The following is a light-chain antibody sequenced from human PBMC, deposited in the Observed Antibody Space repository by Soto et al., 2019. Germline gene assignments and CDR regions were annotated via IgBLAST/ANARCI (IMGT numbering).Light chain of an antibody. CDR2: DVS. CDR1: SSDVGGYNY. CDR3: SSYTSSSTPLV. Sequence: QSVLTQPASVSGSPGQSITISCTGTSSDVGGYNYVSWYQQHPGKAPKLMIYDVSNRPSGVSNRFSGSKSGNTASLTISGLQAEDESDYYCSSYTSSSTPLVFRTGTKLTVL. J-gene: IGLJ1*01. V-gene: IGLV2-14*01.